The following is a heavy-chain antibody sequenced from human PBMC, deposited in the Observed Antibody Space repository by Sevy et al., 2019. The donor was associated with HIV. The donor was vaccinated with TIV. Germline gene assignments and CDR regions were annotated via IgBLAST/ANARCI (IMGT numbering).Heavy chain of an antibody. CDR3: ARSDTAMGLFDY. CDR2: IYYSGST. CDR1: GGSISSYY. J-gene: IGHJ4*02. D-gene: IGHD5-18*01. V-gene: IGHV4-59*01. Sequence: SETLSLTCTVSGGSISSYYWSWIRQPPGKGLEWIGYIYYSGSTNYNPYLKSRVTISVDTSKNQFSLKLSSVTAADTAVYYCARSDTAMGLFDYWGQGTLVTVSS.